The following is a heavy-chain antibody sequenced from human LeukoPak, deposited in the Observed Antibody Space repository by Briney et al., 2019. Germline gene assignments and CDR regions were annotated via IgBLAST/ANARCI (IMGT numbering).Heavy chain of an antibody. V-gene: IGHV3-48*03. J-gene: IGHJ6*03. CDR3: AKRRGLELLYYYYMDV. CDR1: GFTFSSYE. Sequence: GGSLRLSCAASGFTFSSYEMNWVRQAPGKGLEWVSYISSSGSTIYYADSVKGRFTISRDNAKNSLYLQMNSLRAEDTAVYYCAKRRGLELLYYYYMDVWGKGTTVTVSS. CDR2: ISSSGSTI. D-gene: IGHD1-7*01.